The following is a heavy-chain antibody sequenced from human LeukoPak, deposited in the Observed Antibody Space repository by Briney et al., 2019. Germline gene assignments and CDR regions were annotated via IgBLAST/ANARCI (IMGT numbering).Heavy chain of an antibody. D-gene: IGHD6-13*01. CDR2: ISGSGGST. J-gene: IGHJ6*03. Sequence: PGGSLRLSCAASGFTFSSYAMSWVRQAPGKGLEWVSAISGSGGSTYYADSVKGRFTISRDNSKNTLYLQMNSLRAEDTAVYYCAKWGDAGSSWYISIRDYYYYYYMDVWGKGTTVTISS. CDR3: AKWGDAGSSWYISIRDYYYYYYMDV. V-gene: IGHV3-23*01. CDR1: GFTFSSYA.